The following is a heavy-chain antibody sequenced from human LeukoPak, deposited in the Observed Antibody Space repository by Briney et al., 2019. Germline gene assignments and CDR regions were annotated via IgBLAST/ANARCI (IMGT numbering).Heavy chain of an antibody. CDR2: ITDSGSYM. CDR3: AGRYSSGWSFFYYGVDI. Sequence: TGGSLRLSCAASGLTLSYYTMNWVRQAPGKGLEWVSSITDSGSYMYYADSVKGRFAISRDNARNSLYLQMSNLRVDDTAVYYCAGRYSSGWSFFYYGVDIWGQGTTVTVSS. CDR1: GLTLSYYT. D-gene: IGHD6-19*01. V-gene: IGHV3-21*01. J-gene: IGHJ6*02.